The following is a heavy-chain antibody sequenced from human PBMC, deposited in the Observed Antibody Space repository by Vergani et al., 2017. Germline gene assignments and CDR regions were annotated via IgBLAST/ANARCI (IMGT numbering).Heavy chain of an antibody. J-gene: IGHJ5*02. V-gene: IGHV4-61*02. D-gene: IGHD3-10*01. Sequence: QVQLQESGPGLVKPSQTLSLTCTVSGGSISSGSYYWSWIRQPAGKGLEWIGRIYTSGSTNYNPSLKSRVTISLDTSKNQFSLKLSSVTAADTAVYYCARVTMVRGVIIDNXFDPWGQGTLVTVSS. CDR1: GGSISSGSYY. CDR3: ARVTMVRGVIIDNXFDP. CDR2: IYTSGST.